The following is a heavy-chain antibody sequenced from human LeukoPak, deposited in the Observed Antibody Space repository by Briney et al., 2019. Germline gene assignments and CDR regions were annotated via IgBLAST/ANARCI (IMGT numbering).Heavy chain of an antibody. CDR3: ASYDSSGWGAFDI. V-gene: IGHV3-7*01. CDR1: GFTFSSYW. CDR2: IKQDGSEK. D-gene: IGHD3-22*01. Sequence: PGGSLRLSCAASGFTFSSYWMSWVRQAPGKGLEWVANIKQDGSEKYYVDSVKGRFTISRDNAKNSLYLQMSSLRADDTAVYYCASYDSSGWGAFDIWGQGTMVTVSS. J-gene: IGHJ3*02.